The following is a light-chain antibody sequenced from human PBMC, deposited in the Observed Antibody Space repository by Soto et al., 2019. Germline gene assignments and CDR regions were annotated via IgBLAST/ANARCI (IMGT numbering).Light chain of an antibody. V-gene: IGLV2-14*01. CDR2: EVS. CDR1: SSDVGGYDY. Sequence: QSALTQPASVSGSPGQSITISCTGTSSDVGGYDYVSWYQLHPGKAPKLMVFEVSNRPSGVSYRFSGSKSGNTASLTISGLQAEDEADYYCQSYDSSLSGPYVFGAGTKGTVL. J-gene: IGLJ1*01. CDR3: QSYDSSLSGPYV.